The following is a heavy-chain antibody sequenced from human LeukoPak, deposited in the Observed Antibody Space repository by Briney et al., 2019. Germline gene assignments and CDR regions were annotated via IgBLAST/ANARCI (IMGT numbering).Heavy chain of an antibody. D-gene: IGHD3-22*01. CDR2: ISGSGGST. V-gene: IGHV3-23*01. CDR3: AKDRSPLGYYYDSSGMLDY. CDR1: GFTFSSYA. J-gene: IGHJ4*02. Sequence: GGSLRLSRAASGFTFSSYAMSWVRQAPGKGLEWVSAISGSGGSTYYADSVKGRFTISRDNSKNTLYLQMNSLRAEDTAVYYCAKDRSPLGYYYDSSGMLDYWGQGTLVTVSS.